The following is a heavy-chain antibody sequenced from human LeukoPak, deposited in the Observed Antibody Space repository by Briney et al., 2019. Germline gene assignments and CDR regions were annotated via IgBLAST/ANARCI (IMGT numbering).Heavy chain of an antibody. CDR1: GGSISSYY. CDR3: ARGVRAFGELYGHDAFDI. Sequence: SETLSLTCTVSGGSISSYYWSWIRQPPGKGLEWIGYIYYSGSTNYNPSLKGRVTISVDTSKNQFSLKLSSVTAADTAVYYCARGVRAFGELYGHDAFDIWGQGTMVTVSS. J-gene: IGHJ3*02. CDR2: IYYSGST. V-gene: IGHV4-59*01. D-gene: IGHD3-10*01.